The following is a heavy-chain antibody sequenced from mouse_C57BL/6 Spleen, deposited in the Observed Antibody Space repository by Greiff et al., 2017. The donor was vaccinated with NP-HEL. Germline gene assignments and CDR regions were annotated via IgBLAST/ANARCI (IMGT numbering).Heavy chain of an antibody. D-gene: IGHD1-1*01. V-gene: IGHV3-6*01. CDR1: GYSITSGYY. CDR2: ISYDGSN. CDR3: ARDGTLYYAMDY. Sequence: EVQLVESGPGLVKPSQSLSLTCSVTGYSITSGYYWNWIRQFPGNKLEWMGYISYDGSNNYNPSLKNRISITRDKSKNQFFLKLNSVTTEDTATYYCARDGTLYYAMDYWGQGTSVTVSS. J-gene: IGHJ4*01.